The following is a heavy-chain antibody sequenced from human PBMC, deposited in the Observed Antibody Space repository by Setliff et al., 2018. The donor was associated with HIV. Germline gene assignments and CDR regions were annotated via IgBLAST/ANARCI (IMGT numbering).Heavy chain of an antibody. Sequence: LSLTCTVSGGSISSSSYYWGWIRQPPGKGLEWIGSIYYSGSTYYNPSLKSRVTISVDTSKNQFSLKLSSVTAADTAVYYCASMGTGYDFWSGYPGYWGQGTLVTVSS. CDR3: ASMGTGYDFWSGYPGY. J-gene: IGHJ4*02. CDR1: GGSISSSSYY. CDR2: IYYSGST. D-gene: IGHD3-3*01. V-gene: IGHV4-39*01.